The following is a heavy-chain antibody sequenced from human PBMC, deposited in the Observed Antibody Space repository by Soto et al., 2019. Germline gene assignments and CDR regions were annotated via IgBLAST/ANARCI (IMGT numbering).Heavy chain of an antibody. CDR1: SVSIISSNW. Sequence: PSETLSLTCDVSSVSIISSNWWTWVRQPPGKGLEWLGKISHSGTVNYNATLRSRVTISVDKPKNQLSLKLMSVTAADTAVYYCARDYDGFDYWGPGILVTVSS. CDR2: ISHSGTV. J-gene: IGHJ4*02. V-gene: IGHV4-4*02. D-gene: IGHD3-16*01. CDR3: ARDYDGFDY.